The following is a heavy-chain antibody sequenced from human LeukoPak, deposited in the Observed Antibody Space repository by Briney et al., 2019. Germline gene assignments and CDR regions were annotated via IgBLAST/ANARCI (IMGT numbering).Heavy chain of an antibody. CDR2: ISSSGSTI. CDR1: GFTFSSNS. V-gene: IGHV3-48*04. Sequence: PGGSLRLSCAASGFTFSSNSMNWVRQAPGKGLEWVSYISSSGSTIYYADSVKGRFTISRDNAKNSLYLQMNSLRAEDTAVYYCARVDYGDLYFDYWGQGTLVTVSS. J-gene: IGHJ4*02. CDR3: ARVDYGDLYFDY. D-gene: IGHD4-17*01.